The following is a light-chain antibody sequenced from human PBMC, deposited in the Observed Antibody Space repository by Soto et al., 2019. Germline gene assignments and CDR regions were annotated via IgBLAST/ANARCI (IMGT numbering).Light chain of an antibody. V-gene: IGLV2-23*02. CDR3: YSYAGSSTFVV. CDR2: EVS. Sequence: QSALTQPVSVSGSPGQSITISCTGTSSDVGSHNLVSWYQQHPGKAPKLMIYEVSKRPSGVSNRFSGSKSGNTASLTISGLQAEDEADYYCYSYAGSSTFVVFGGGTKVTVL. J-gene: IGLJ2*01. CDR1: SSDVGSHNL.